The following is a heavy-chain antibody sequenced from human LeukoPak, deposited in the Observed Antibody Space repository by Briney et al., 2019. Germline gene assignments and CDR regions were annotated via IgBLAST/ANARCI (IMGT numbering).Heavy chain of an antibody. CDR2: ISRTGNSI. Sequence: AGGSLRLSCAASGFPLTSYELNWVRLAPGKGLEWISYISRTGNSIYYADSVKGRFTVSRDSAKNSLYLQMNSLRAEDTAVYYCARGPYSSNWYVDYWGPRTLVTVAS. CDR1: GFPLTSYE. D-gene: IGHD6-13*01. V-gene: IGHV3-48*03. CDR3: ARGPYSSNWYVDY. J-gene: IGHJ4*02.